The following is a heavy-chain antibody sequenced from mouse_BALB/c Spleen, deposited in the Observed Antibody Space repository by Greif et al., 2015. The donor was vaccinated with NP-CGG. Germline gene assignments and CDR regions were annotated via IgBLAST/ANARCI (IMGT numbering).Heavy chain of an antibody. Sequence: LQQSGAELVKPGASVKMSCKASGYTFTSYNMHWVKQTPGQGLEWIGAIYPGNGDTSYNQKFKGKATLTADKSSSTAYMQLSSLTSEDSAVYYCAREGGRRGGLDYWGQGTTLTVSS. J-gene: IGHJ2*01. CDR3: AREGGRRGGLDY. V-gene: IGHV1-12*01. CDR1: GYTFTSYN. CDR2: IYPGNGDT.